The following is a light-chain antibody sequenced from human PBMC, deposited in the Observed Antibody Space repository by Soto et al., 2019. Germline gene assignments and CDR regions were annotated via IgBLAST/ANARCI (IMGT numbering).Light chain of an antibody. J-gene: IGLJ1*01. Sequence: QSVLTQPAPVSGSPGQSITISCTGTSSDAGGYDYVSWYQHYPGKAPKLMIYDVGNRPSGVSNRFSGSKSGNTASLTISGLQAEDEADYYCSSYSSSNTQVFGTGTKVTVL. CDR3: SSYSSSNTQV. CDR1: SSDAGGYDY. CDR2: DVG. V-gene: IGLV2-14*03.